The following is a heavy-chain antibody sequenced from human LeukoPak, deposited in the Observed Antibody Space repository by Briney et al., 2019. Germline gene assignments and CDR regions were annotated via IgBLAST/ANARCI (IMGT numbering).Heavy chain of an antibody. CDR3: ARGVFYGSGSYYFDY. V-gene: IGHV4-4*02. CDR2: IYHWGNT. Sequence: SGTLSLTCAVSVGSISISNWWSWVRQPPGKGLDWIGEIYHWGNTNYNPSLKSGVPISVNKSKNQFSLKRSSVPAADTAVYYCARGVFYGSGSYYFDYWGQGTLVTVSS. J-gene: IGHJ4*02. CDR1: VGSISISNW. D-gene: IGHD3-10*01.